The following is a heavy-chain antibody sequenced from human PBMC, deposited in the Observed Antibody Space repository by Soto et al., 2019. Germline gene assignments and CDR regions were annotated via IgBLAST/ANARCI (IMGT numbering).Heavy chain of an antibody. CDR1: GFTFSGSA. Sequence: GGSLRLSCAASGFTFSGSAMHWVRQASGKGLEWVGRIRSEANSYATAYAASVKGRFTISRDDSKNTAYLQMNSLKTEDTAVYYCTTTPAIAAALFWGQGTLVTVYS. D-gene: IGHD6-13*01. J-gene: IGHJ4*02. V-gene: IGHV3-73*01. CDR2: IRSEANSYAT. CDR3: TTTPAIAAALF.